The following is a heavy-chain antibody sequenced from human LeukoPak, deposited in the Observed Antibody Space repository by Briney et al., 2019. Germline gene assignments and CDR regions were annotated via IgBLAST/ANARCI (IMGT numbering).Heavy chain of an antibody. V-gene: IGHV1-69*13. CDR3: ARDSTVAGTQDAFDI. CDR1: GYTFTSYY. D-gene: IGHD6-19*01. Sequence: SVKVSCKASGYTFTSYYMHWVRQAPGQGLEWMGGIIPIFGTANYAQKFQGRVTITADESTSTAYMELSSLRSEDTAVYYCARDSTVAGTQDAFDIWGQGTMVTVSS. CDR2: IIPIFGTA. J-gene: IGHJ3*02.